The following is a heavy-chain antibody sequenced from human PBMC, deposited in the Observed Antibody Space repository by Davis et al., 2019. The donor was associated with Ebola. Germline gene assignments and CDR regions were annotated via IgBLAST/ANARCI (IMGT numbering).Heavy chain of an antibody. V-gene: IGHV3-53*01. J-gene: IGHJ4*02. CDR2: ISSGGSA. CDR1: GFTVISNY. Sequence: GGSLRLSCAASGFTVISNYMSWVRQAPGKGLEWVSVISSGGSAYYADSVKGRFTISRDNAKNTLFLQLNSLRVEDTAIYYCARREAASIDYWGQGTLVTVSS. D-gene: IGHD6-25*01. CDR3: ARREAASIDY.